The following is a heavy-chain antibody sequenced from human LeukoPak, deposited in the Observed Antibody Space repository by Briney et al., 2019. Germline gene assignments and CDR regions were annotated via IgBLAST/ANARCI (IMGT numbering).Heavy chain of an antibody. CDR1: GFTLSSYW. CDR3: ARDRAHNSWSDY. J-gene: IGHJ4*02. V-gene: IGHV3-7*01. CDR2: IKEDGSEQ. Sequence: GGSLRLSCAASGFTLSSYWMSWVRQAPGKGLEWVANIKEDGSEQYYVDSVKGRFTISRDNAKNSLYLQMNSLRAEDTAVYYCARDRAHNSWSDYWGQGTLVTVSS. D-gene: IGHD6-13*01.